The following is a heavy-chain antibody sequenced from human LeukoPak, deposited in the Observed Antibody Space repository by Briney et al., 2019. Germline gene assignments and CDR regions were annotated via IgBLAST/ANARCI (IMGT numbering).Heavy chain of an antibody. CDR2: IYYSGST. Sequence: SETLSLTCTVSGGSISSYYWSWIRQPPGKGLEWIGYIYYSGSTNYNPSLKSRVTISVDTSKNQFSLKLSSVTAADTAVYYCARGGGVAGTPYNPYDYWGQGTLATVSS. CDR1: GGSISSYY. J-gene: IGHJ4*02. CDR3: ARGGGVAGTPYNPYDY. D-gene: IGHD6-19*01. V-gene: IGHV4-59*01.